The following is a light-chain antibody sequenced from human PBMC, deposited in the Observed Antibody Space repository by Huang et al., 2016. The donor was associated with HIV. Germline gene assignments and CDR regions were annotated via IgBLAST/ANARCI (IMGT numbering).Light chain of an antibody. CDR2: AAS. CDR1: QTINTY. J-gene: IGKJ1*01. Sequence: DIQMTQSPSSLSASVGDRVTITCRASQTINTYLNWYQQKPGKAPKLLIYAASSLHSGVPSRFIGSGSGTDFTLTISGLQREDFATYFCQQTYSTPRTFGQGTRVEIK. V-gene: IGKV1-39*01. CDR3: QQTYSTPRT.